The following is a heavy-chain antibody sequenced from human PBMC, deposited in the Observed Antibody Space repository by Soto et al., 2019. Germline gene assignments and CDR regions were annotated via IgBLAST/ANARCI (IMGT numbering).Heavy chain of an antibody. V-gene: IGHV4-59*08. CDR3: ARRSSGWFHEDY. J-gene: IGHJ4*02. CDR2: LSYTGRT. CDR1: GGSMGKYY. Sequence: PSETLSLTCTVSGGSMGKYYWSWIRLPPGKGLEWIGYLSYTGRTNYNPSLKSRVTISVDSSKNQFSLKLTSVTAADTAVYYCARRSSGWFHEDYWGPGTLVTVSS. D-gene: IGHD6-19*01.